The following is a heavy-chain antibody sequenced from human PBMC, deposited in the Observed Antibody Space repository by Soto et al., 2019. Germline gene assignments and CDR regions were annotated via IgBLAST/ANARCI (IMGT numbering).Heavy chain of an antibody. CDR1: GFTFSSYD. CDR2: IGTAGDT. D-gene: IGHD3-22*01. V-gene: IGHV3-13*04. Sequence: GGSLRLSCSATGFTFSSYDMHWVRQGPGKGLEWVSAIGTAGDTNYAGSVKGRFTISRENAKNSLYLQMNSLRAGDTAIYFCARAIGPTLFDYWGQGTLVTVSS. J-gene: IGHJ4*02. CDR3: ARAIGPTLFDY.